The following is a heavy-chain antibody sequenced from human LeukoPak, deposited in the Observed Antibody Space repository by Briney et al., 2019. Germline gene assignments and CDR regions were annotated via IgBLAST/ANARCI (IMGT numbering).Heavy chain of an antibody. CDR2: IYHSGRT. D-gene: IGHD3-22*01. CDR3: AIGPYYYDSSGWHPIDY. J-gene: IGHJ4*02. Sequence: SETLSLTCTVSGYSISSDYFWGWIRQPPGKGLEWIGCIYHSGRTFYSPSLKSRVTISVDTSKNLFYLKLTPVTAADTAVYYCAIGPYYYDSSGWHPIDYWGQGTLVTVSS. CDR1: GYSISSDYF. V-gene: IGHV4-38-2*02.